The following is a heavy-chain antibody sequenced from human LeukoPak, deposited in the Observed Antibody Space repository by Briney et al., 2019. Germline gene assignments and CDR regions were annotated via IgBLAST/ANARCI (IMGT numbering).Heavy chain of an antibody. J-gene: IGHJ4*02. V-gene: IGHV4-39*01. CDR3: ARTHYYESSGYYGFEY. CDR1: GGSISSSNSY. Sequence: SETLSLTCTVSGGSISSSNSYWGWIRQPPGKGLEWVGSVSYSGTTYYIPSLSSRVTIYVDTSKNQFSLKVTSVSAADTAVYYCARTHYYESSGYYGFEYWGQGTLVTVSS. D-gene: IGHD3-22*01. CDR2: VSYSGTT.